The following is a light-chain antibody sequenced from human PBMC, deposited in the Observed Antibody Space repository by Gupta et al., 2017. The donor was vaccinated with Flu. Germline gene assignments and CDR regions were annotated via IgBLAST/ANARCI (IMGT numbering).Light chain of an antibody. V-gene: IGKV1-9*01. CDR2: AAS. J-gene: IGKJ4*01. CDR3: QQRNSCPIT. Sequence: PSFLSAAVGDRVTITCRASQGISRYLAWYQQKPGKAPKLLIFAASTVQSGVPSRFGGSGSGTEFTLTISGLQPEDLATYYCQQRNSCPITFGGGTKVEIK. CDR1: QGISRY.